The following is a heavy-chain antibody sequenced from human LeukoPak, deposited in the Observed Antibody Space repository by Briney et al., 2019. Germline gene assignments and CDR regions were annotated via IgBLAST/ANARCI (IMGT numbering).Heavy chain of an antibody. V-gene: IGHV3-11*04. D-gene: IGHD6-6*01. CDR1: GFTFSDYY. J-gene: IGHJ4*02. CDR3: ARVKSSEYSSSEEFDY. CDR2: ISSSGSTI. Sequence: GGSLRLSCAASGFTFSDYYMSWIRQAPGKGLEWVSYISSSGSTIYYADSVKGRFTISRDNAKNSLYLQMNSLRAEDTAVYYCARVKSSEYSSSEEFDYWGQGTLVTVSS.